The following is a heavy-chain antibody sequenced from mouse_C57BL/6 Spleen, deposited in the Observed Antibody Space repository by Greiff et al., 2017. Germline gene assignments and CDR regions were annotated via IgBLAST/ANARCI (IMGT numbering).Heavy chain of an antibody. D-gene: IGHD2-3*01. V-gene: IGHV1-15*01. J-gene: IGHJ4*01. CDR2: IDPETGGT. CDR3: TRVDGYYDAMDY. Sequence: VQLQQSGAELVRPGASVTLSCKASGYTFTDYEMHWVKQTPVHGLEWIGAIDPETGGTAYNQKFKGKAILTADKSSSTAYMELRSLTSEDSAVYYCTRVDGYYDAMDYWGQGTSVTVSS. CDR1: GYTFTDYE.